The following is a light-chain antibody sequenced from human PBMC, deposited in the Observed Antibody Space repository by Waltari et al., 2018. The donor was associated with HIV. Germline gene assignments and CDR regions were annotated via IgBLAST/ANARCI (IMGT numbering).Light chain of an antibody. CDR3: QQSGT. V-gene: IGKV3-20*01. CDR1: RSLNSRH. J-gene: IGKJ2*01. CDR2: GAS. Sequence: EIVLTQSPVTLSLSPGERATLSCRASRSLNSRHLAWYQQKPGQTPRLLIYGASSRATGNPDRFNGSGSGTDFTLTIIRLEPDDFAMYYCQQSGTFGQGTRLEIK.